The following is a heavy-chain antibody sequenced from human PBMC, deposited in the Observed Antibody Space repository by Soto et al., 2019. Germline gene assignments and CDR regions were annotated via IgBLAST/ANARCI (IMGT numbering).Heavy chain of an antibody. V-gene: IGHV4-39*01. J-gene: IGHJ4*02. D-gene: IGHD6-13*01. CDR3: ARHATAAGPFDE. CDR2: IYSRGTT. Sequence: PSETLSLTCTVSGGSISSITYYWGWIRQPPGKGLEWIGSIYSRGTTYYNPSLKSRVTVSVDTSKNQFSLKLSSVTAADTAVYYCARHATAAGPFDEWGQRTLVTVSS. CDR1: GGSISSITYY.